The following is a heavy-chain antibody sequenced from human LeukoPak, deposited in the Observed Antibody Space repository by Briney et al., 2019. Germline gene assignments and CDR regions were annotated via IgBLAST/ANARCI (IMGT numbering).Heavy chain of an antibody. Sequence: GGSLRLSCAASGFTFSSYAMSWVRQAPGKGLEWVSAISGSGGSTYYADSVKGRFTISRDNSKNTLYLQMNSLRAEDTAVYYCAKEEPHYYDSSGYYDYWGQGTLVTVSS. V-gene: IGHV3-23*01. CDR1: GFTFSSYA. CDR3: AKEEPHYYDSSGYYDY. CDR2: ISGSGGST. D-gene: IGHD3-22*01. J-gene: IGHJ4*02.